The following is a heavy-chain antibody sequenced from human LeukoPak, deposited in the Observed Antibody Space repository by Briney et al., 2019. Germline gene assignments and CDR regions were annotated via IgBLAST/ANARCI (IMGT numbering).Heavy chain of an antibody. CDR3: AKSASSWPLYYFDY. Sequence: GGSLRLSCAASGFTFDVYGMSWVRQAPGKGLEWVSGLNWNGGSTGYADSVKGRFIISRDNAKNCLYLQMNSLRAEDTALYYCAKSASSWPLYYFDYWGQGTLVTVSS. V-gene: IGHV3-20*04. CDR2: LNWNGGST. CDR1: GFTFDVYG. J-gene: IGHJ4*02. D-gene: IGHD6-13*01.